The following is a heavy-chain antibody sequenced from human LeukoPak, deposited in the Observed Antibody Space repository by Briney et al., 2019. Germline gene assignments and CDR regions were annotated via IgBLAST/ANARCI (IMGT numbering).Heavy chain of an antibody. J-gene: IGHJ5*02. CDR1: GGSISSYY. CDR3: ARDPPLYGSGSYHNNAWFDP. CDR2: IYTSGST. D-gene: IGHD3-10*01. Sequence: SETLSLTCTVSGGSISSYYWSWIRQPAGKGLEWIGRIYTSGSTNYNPSLKSRVTMSVDTSKNQFSLKLSSVTAADTAVYYCARDPPLYGSGSYHNNAWFDPWGQGTLVTVSS. V-gene: IGHV4-4*07.